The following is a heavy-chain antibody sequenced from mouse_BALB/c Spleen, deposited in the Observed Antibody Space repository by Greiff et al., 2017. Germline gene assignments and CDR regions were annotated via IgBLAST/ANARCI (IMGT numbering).Heavy chain of an antibody. CDR2: INPSTGYT. J-gene: IGHJ1*01. Sequence: VQLQQSGAELAKPGASVKMSCKASGYTFTSYWMHWVKQRPGQGLEWIGYINPSTGYTEYNQKFKDKATLTADKSSSTAYMQLSSLTSEDSAVYYCAREGNYYGNHWYFDVWGAGTTVTVSS. CDR3: AREGNYYGNHWYFDV. CDR1: GYTFTSYW. V-gene: IGHV1-7*01. D-gene: IGHD1-1*01.